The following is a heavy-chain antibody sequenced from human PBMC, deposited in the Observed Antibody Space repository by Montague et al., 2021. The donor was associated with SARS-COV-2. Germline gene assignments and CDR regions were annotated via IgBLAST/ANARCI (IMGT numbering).Heavy chain of an antibody. D-gene: IGHD2-15*01. CDR2: ISYDGNIK. J-gene: IGHJ4*02. Sequence: SLRLSCSASGFSFSSSVMHWVRQAPGKGLEWVAVISYDGNIKNYXDSVKGRFTISRDNSKNTLYLQMNGLRPDDTAVYYCARGPHYCSGGDCFWGQGALVTVSS. CDR1: GFSFSSSV. V-gene: IGHV3-30*04. CDR3: ARGPHYCSGGDCF.